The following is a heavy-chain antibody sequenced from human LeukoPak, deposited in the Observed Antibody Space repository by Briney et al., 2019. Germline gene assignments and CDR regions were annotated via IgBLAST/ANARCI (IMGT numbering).Heavy chain of an antibody. Sequence: PGGSLRLSCAASGFTFSSYSMNWVRQVPGKGLEWVSSISSSSTYIYYADSVKGRFTISRDIAKNSLYLQMNSLRAEDTAVYYCARDRYGDYSHDYWGQGTLVTVSS. J-gene: IGHJ4*02. CDR3: ARDRYGDYSHDY. V-gene: IGHV3-21*01. CDR2: ISSSSTYI. D-gene: IGHD4-17*01. CDR1: GFTFSSYS.